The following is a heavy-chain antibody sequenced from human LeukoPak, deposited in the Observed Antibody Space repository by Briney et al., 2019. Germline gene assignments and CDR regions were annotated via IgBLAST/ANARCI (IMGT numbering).Heavy chain of an antibody. CDR3: ARAMDSSGFYPFWY. CDR1: GYTFTSYD. V-gene: IGHV1-8*01. D-gene: IGHD3-22*01. CDR2: MNPNSGNT. J-gene: IGHJ4*02. Sequence: ASVKVSCKTSGYTFTSYDINWVRQATGLGLEWMGWMNPNSGNTGYAQKFQGRVTMTRNTSLSTAYIELSSLRSDDTAMYYCARAMDSSGFYPFWYWGQGTLVTVSS.